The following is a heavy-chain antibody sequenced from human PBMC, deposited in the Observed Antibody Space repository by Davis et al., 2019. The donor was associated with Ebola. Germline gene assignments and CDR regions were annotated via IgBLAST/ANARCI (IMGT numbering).Heavy chain of an antibody. CDR1: GDSVSSNSGA. V-gene: IGHV6-1*01. CDR2: TYYNSKWYN. CDR3: VRGGLRTGMEV. Sequence: HSQTLSLTCDISGDSVSSNSGAWNWIRQSPSRGLEWLGRTYYNSKWYNDYAPSVKSRTIINPDTSKNQFSLQLSSVTPEDTAMYYCVRGGLRTGMEVWGTGTTVIVSS. D-gene: IGHD2-15*01. J-gene: IGHJ6*04.